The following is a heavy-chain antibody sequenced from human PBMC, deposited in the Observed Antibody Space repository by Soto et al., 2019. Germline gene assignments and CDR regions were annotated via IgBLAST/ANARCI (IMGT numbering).Heavy chain of an antibody. CDR2: IYYSGST. CDR3: ARQGSINDFWSGYYDYYYYYYMDV. V-gene: IGHV4-39*01. Sequence: SETLFLTCTVSGGSISSSSYYWGWIRQPPGKGLEWIGSIYYSGSTYYNPSLKSRVTISVDTSKNQFSLKLSSVTAADTAVYYCARQGSINDFWSGYYDYYYYYYMDVWGKGTTVTVSS. J-gene: IGHJ6*03. CDR1: GGSISSSSYY. D-gene: IGHD3-3*01.